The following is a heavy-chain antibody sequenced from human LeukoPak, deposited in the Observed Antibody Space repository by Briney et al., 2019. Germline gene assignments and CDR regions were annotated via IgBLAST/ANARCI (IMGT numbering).Heavy chain of an antibody. J-gene: IGHJ1*01. D-gene: IGHD6-19*01. Sequence: PGGCLRLSCAASGFTFSTYWMNWVRQAPGKGLEWVAIIKHDGSEEFYVDSVKGRFIISRDNAKNSLYLQMNSLRVEDTAVYYCVGGTGWRLDSWGQGTLVT. CDR3: VGGTGWRLDS. CDR2: IKHDGSEE. V-gene: IGHV3-7*05. CDR1: GFTFSTYW.